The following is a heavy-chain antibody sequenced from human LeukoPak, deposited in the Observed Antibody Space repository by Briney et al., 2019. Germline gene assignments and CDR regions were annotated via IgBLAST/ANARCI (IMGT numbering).Heavy chain of an antibody. CDR1: GGSISSYY. Sequence: SETLSLTCTVSGGSISSYYWSWIRQPPGKGLEWIGYIYYSGSTNYNPSLKSRVTISVDTSKNQFSLKLSSVTAADTAVYYCARSGYYDIHNWFDPWGQGTLVTVSS. CDR2: IYYSGST. J-gene: IGHJ5*02. V-gene: IGHV4-59*01. D-gene: IGHD3-9*01. CDR3: ARSGYYDIHNWFDP.